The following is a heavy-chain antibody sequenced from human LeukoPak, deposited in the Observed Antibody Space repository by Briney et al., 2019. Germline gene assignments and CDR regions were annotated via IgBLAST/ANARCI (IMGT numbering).Heavy chain of an antibody. J-gene: IGHJ6*03. CDR3: TKTPRYYYGSGSYYESWYYYYMDV. V-gene: IGHV3-7*03. CDR1: GFTFSSYW. Sequence: GGSLRLSCAASGFTFSSYWMSWVRQAPGKGLEWVANIKQDGSEKYYVDSVKGRFTISRDNAKNSLYLQMNSLKTEDTAVYYCTKTPRYYYGSGSYYESWYYYYMDVWGKGTTVTISS. D-gene: IGHD3-10*01. CDR2: IKQDGSEK.